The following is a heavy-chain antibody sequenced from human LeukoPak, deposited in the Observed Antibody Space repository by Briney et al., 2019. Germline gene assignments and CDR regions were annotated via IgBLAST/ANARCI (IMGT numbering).Heavy chain of an antibody. V-gene: IGHV4-34*01. J-gene: IGHJ5*02. CDR1: GGSFSGYY. CDR3: ARVAGYCSSTSCHHNWFDP. D-gene: IGHD2-2*01. CDR2: INHSGST. Sequence: SETLSLTCAVYGGSFSGYYWSWIRQPPGKGLEWIGSINHSGSTNYNPSLKSRVTISVDTSKNQFSLKLSSVTAADTAVYYCARVAGYCSSTSCHHNWFDPWGQGTLVTVSS.